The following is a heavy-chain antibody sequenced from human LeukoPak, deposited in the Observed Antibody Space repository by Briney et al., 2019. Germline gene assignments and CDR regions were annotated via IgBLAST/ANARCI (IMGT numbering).Heavy chain of an antibody. CDR1: GFTFSSYA. J-gene: IGHJ4*02. CDR2: ISYDGSNK. CDR3: ARAPLLWWEGRLEEGSFDY. Sequence: GGSLRLSCAASGFTFSSYAMHWVRQAPGKGLEWVAVISYDGSNKYYADSVKGRFTISRDNSKNTLYLQMNSLRAEDTAVYYCARAPLLWWEGRLEEGSFDYWGQGTLVTASS. D-gene: IGHD2-21*01. V-gene: IGHV3-30*04.